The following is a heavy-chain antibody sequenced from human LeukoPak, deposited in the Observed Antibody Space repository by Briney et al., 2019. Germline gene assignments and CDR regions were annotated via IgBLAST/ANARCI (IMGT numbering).Heavy chain of an antibody. CDR3: ARSKQYDSSGYYRGGYFDY. V-gene: IGHV1-69*05. CDR2: IIPIFGTA. Sequence: SVKVSCKASGGTFSSYAISWVRQAPGQGLEWMGGIIPIFGTANYAQKFQGRVTITTDESTSTAYMELSSLRSEDTAVYYCARSKQYDSSGYYRGGYFDYWGQGTLVTVSS. D-gene: IGHD3-22*01. CDR1: GGTFSSYA. J-gene: IGHJ4*02.